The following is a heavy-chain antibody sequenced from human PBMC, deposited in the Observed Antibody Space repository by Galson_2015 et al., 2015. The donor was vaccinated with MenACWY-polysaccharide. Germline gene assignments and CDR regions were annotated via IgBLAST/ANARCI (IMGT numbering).Heavy chain of an antibody. CDR3: ARGRALTDY. J-gene: IGHJ4*02. CDR2: IFYTGST. Sequence: ETLSLTCSLSGGSVKNSYWSWFRPPPGKGLEWIGYIFYTGSTTYNPSLKSRVTISIGASESHFSLNLTSVTAADTAVYYCARGRALTDYWGQGTLVTVSS. V-gene: IGHV4-59*02. CDR1: GGSVKNSY.